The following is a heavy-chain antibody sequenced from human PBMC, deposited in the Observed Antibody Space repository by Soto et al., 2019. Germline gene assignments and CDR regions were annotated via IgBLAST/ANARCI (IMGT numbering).Heavy chain of an antibody. CDR1: GFTFSSYA. D-gene: IGHD1-1*01. V-gene: IGHV3-30-3*01. J-gene: IGHJ5*02. CDR3: ARDRGRYNWSLGAGWFDP. Sequence: QVQLVESGGGVVQPGRSLRLSCAASGFTFSSYAMHWVRQAPGKGLEWVAVISYDGSNKYYADSVKGRFTISRDNSKNTLYLQMNSLRAEDTAVYYCARDRGRYNWSLGAGWFDPWGQGTLVTVSS. CDR2: ISYDGSNK.